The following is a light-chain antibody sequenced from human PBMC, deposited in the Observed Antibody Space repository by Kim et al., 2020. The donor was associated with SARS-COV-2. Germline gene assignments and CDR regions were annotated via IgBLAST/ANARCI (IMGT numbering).Light chain of an antibody. Sequence: QPVRITCEGGSLRSYCESWYQRKPGRAPGLVIYGKNNRPSGIPDQFCGSSASNTASLAVTGAQTEDDADDDCNSRDSSGNRRLYVFGTGTKITVL. J-gene: IGLJ1*01. CDR2: GKN. CDR1: SLRSYC. CDR3: NSRDSSGNRRLYV. V-gene: IGLV3-19*01.